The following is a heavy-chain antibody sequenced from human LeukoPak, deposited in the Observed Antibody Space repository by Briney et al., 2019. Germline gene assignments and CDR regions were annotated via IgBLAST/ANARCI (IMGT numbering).Heavy chain of an antibody. CDR2: ISYDGSNK. CDR1: GFTFSSYA. CDR3: ARVEGY. Sequence: GGSLRLSCAASGFTFSSYAMHWVRQAPGKGLEWVTVISYDGSNKYFADSVKGRFTISRDNSKNTLYLQMNSLRAEDTAVYYCARVEGYWGQGTLVTVSS. J-gene: IGHJ4*02. V-gene: IGHV3-30-3*01.